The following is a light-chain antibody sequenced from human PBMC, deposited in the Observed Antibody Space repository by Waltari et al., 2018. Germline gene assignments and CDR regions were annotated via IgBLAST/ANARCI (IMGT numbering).Light chain of an antibody. CDR3: QLLNSSQWT. Sequence: CRASQGISDFLALYQQKPGKAPKLLIYAASTLQSGVPSRFSGSGSGTDFTLTITSLQPEDFATYYCQLLNSSQWTFGQGTKVEIK. CDR2: AAS. CDR1: QGISDF. J-gene: IGKJ1*01. V-gene: IGKV1-9*01.